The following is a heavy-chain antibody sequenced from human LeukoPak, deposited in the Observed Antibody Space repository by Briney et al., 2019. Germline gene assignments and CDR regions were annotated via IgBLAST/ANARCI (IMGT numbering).Heavy chain of an antibody. D-gene: IGHD6-13*01. CDR2: FDPEDGET. Sequence: ASVKVSCKVSGYTLTELSMHWVRQAPGKGLEWMGGFDPEDGETIYAQKFQGRVTMTEDTSTDTAYMELSSLRSEDTAVYYCATVRYSRRSFDYWGQGTLVTVSS. CDR3: ATVRYSRRSFDY. V-gene: IGHV1-24*01. CDR1: GYTLTELS. J-gene: IGHJ4*02.